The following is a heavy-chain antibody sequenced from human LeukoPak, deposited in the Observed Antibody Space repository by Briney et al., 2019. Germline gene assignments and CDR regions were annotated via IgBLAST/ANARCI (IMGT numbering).Heavy chain of an antibody. V-gene: IGHV1-2*06. D-gene: IGHD2-8*01. CDR3: ASEGYGVKPFGS. CDR1: GYTFTHHY. Sequence: GASVKVSCKVSGYTFTHHYLHWVRQAPGQGLEWMGRINPNSGETNYKDKLQGRITMTRATSISTVYLEVTRLTSDDTAVYYCASEGYGVKPFGSWGQGTLVIVSS. J-gene: IGHJ5*01. CDR2: INPNSGET.